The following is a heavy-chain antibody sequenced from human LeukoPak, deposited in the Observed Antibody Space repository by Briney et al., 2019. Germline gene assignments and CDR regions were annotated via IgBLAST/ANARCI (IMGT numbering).Heavy chain of an antibody. CDR2: INPNSGVT. CDR3: ARVLDSGYPVWDC. D-gene: IGHD5-12*01. CDR1: GYIFTGYY. Sequence: ASVKVSCKASGYIFTGYYMHWVRQAPGQALDWMGWINPNSGVTNYAQKFQGRVTMTRDTSISTAYMELSRLRSDDTAVYYCARVLDSGYPVWDCWGQGTLVTVSS. V-gene: IGHV1-2*02. J-gene: IGHJ4*02.